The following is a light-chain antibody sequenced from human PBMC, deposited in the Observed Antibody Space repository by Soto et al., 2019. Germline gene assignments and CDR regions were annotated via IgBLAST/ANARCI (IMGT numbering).Light chain of an antibody. CDR2: KDN. V-gene: IGLV1-47*01. CDR3: ATWDDSLVWV. CDR1: RSNIGNNY. J-gene: IGLJ3*02. Sequence: QSVLTQPPSASGTAGQRVTISCSGGRSNIGNNYVFWYQLLPGVTPRLLIYKDNKRPSGVPDRFSGSKSGTSASLAVSGLRSEDEADYYYATWDDSLVWVFGGGTKLTVL.